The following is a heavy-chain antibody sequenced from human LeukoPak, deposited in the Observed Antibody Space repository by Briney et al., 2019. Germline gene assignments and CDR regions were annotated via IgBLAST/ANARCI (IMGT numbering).Heavy chain of an antibody. D-gene: IGHD2-2*01. CDR3: ASDIVVVPAAMGSYYYGMDV. CDR2: INHSGST. Sequence: PSETLSLTCAVYGGSLSGYYWSWIRQPPGKGLEWIGEINHSGSTNYNPSLKSRVTISVDTSKNQFSLKLSSVTAADTAVYYCASDIVVVPAAMGSYYYGMDVWGQGTTVTVSS. CDR1: GGSLSGYY. J-gene: IGHJ6*02. V-gene: IGHV4-34*01.